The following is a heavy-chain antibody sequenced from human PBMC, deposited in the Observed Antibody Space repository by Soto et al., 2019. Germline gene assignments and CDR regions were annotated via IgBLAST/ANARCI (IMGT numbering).Heavy chain of an antibody. V-gene: IGHV1-58*01. CDR3: AVTDLPFRPLTEPTENGMDV. Sequence: ELVQSGPEARGPGTSVKVSCRASGFSFGDSAVQWVRQGRGQRLEWIGWIVVVNGNTNYAPRFEGRVTLTRDASTSTSHMELTSLSSDDTAVYFCAVTDLPFRPLTEPTENGMDVWGQGTTVTVSS. J-gene: IGHJ6*02. D-gene: IGHD2-8*01. CDR2: IVVVNGNT. CDR1: GFSFGDSA.